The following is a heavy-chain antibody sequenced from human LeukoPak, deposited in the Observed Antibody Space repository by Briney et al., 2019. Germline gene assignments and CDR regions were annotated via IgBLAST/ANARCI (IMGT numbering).Heavy chain of an antibody. CDR2: IYHSGST. CDR3: ARATSGYLGR. D-gene: IGHD3-22*01. Sequence: PSETLSLTCTVSGGSISSYYWSWIRQPPGKGLEWIGSIYHSGSTYYNPSLKSRVTISVDKSKNQFSLKLSSVTAADTAVYYCARATSGYLGRWGQGTLVTVSS. V-gene: IGHV4-59*12. J-gene: IGHJ4*02. CDR1: GGSISSYY.